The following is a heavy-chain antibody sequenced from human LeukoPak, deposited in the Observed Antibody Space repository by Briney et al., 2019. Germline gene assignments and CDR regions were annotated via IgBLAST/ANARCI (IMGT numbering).Heavy chain of an antibody. D-gene: IGHD5-18*01. CDR3: AKEGRKTGNTYGYEFDS. Sequence: GRSLRLSCAASGFTFDDYAMHWVRQAPGKGLEWVSGISWNSGSIGYADSVKGQFTISRDNSKNTVYLHMNNLRAEDTAVYYCAKEGRKTGNTYGYEFDSWGQGTLVTVSS. CDR2: ISWNSGSI. V-gene: IGHV3-9*01. CDR1: GFTFDDYA. J-gene: IGHJ4*02.